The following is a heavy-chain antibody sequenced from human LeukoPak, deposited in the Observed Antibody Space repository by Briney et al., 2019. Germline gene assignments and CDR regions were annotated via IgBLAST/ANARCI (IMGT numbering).Heavy chain of an antibody. J-gene: IGHJ5*02. Sequence: PSETLSLTCTVSGGSISSSSYYWGWIRQPPGKGLEWIGSIYYSGSTYYNPSLKSRVTISVDTSKNQFSLKLSSVTAADTAVYYCARAMDTAMVTTWFDPWGQGTLVTVSS. CDR3: ARAMDTAMVTTWFDP. D-gene: IGHD5-18*01. CDR2: IYYSGST. V-gene: IGHV4-39*07. CDR1: GGSISSSSYY.